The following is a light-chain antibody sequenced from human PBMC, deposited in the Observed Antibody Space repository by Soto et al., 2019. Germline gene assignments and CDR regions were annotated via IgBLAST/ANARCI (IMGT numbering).Light chain of an antibody. CDR3: QQYNSYSYT. J-gene: IGKJ2*01. CDR2: DAA. V-gene: IGKV1-5*01. Sequence: DIQMTQSPSTLSASVGDRVTITCRASQSISSWLAWYQQKPGKAPQLLIYDAASLESGVPLRFSGSGSGTEFTLTISSLQPDDFATYYGQQYNSYSYTFGQGTKLEIK. CDR1: QSISSW.